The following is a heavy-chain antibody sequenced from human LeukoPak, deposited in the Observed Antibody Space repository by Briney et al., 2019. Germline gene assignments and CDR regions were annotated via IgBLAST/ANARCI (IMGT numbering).Heavy chain of an antibody. Sequence: TGASLQISCKGSGSSFTTNWIGWVRPLPGRGLEGVAIIYPGDSDLRHSPSFQGQVTISADKSISTAYLQWNSLKASDTATYYCVRLGGGAGAWYEGRGDFDYWGQGTLVTVSS. V-gene: IGHV5-51*01. CDR1: GSSFTTNW. CDR3: VRLGGGAGAWYEGRGDFDY. CDR2: IYPGDSDL. D-gene: IGHD6-19*01. J-gene: IGHJ4*02.